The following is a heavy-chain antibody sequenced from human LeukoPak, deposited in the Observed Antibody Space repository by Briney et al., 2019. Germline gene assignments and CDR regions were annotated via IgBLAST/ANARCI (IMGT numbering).Heavy chain of an antibody. CDR3: AKEGGLGYCSTTSCAFAH. Sequence: PGGSLRLSCAGSGFSVSDNYMTWVRQAPGKGLEWVSVTYSGGTTYYADSVEGRFTISRANSKNTLYLQMNSLRTEDTAVYYCAKEGGLGYCSTTSCAFAHWGRGTLVTVSS. D-gene: IGHD2-2*01. CDR2: TYSGGTT. J-gene: IGHJ4*02. CDR1: GFSVSDNY. V-gene: IGHV3-53*01.